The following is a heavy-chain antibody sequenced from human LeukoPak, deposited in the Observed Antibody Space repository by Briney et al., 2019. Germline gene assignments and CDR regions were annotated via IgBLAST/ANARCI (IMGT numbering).Heavy chain of an antibody. CDR2: ITGSVGTT. Sequence: GGSLRLSCAASGFTFSSYAMSWVRQAPGKGLEWVSAITGSVGTTYYADSVKGRFTISRDNSKNTLYLQMNSLRAEDTAVYYCAKTYYYGSGSYYYFDYWGQGTLVTVSS. J-gene: IGHJ4*02. CDR3: AKTYYYGSGSYYYFDY. V-gene: IGHV3-23*01. CDR1: GFTFSSYA. D-gene: IGHD3-10*01.